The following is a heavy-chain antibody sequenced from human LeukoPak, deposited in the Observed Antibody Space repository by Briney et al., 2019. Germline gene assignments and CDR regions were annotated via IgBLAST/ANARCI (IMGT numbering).Heavy chain of an antibody. CDR1: GFPFRHLW. CDR3: ARGGSDRSRYWFS. D-gene: IGHD6-25*01. J-gene: IGHJ5*02. V-gene: IGHV3-7*01. Sequence: GGSLRLSCAASGFPFRHLWMTWVRQAPGKGPEWVATIEPDGSVKYYVDSVKGRFTISRDNADNSLYLQMNSLRGEDTAVYFCARGGSDRSRYWFSWGQGTLVTVSS. CDR2: IEPDGSVK.